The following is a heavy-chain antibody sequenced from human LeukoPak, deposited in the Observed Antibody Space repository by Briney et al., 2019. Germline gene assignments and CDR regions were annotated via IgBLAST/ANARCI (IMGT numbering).Heavy chain of an antibody. J-gene: IGHJ5*02. CDR2: IKQDGSEK. CDR1: GLTFSSYW. D-gene: IGHD2-2*01. CDR3: ARDRRLALLPAAMGWFDP. V-gene: IGHV3-7*01. Sequence: GGSLRLSCAASGLTFSSYWMSWVRQAPGKGLEWVANIKQDGSEKYYVDSVKGRFTISRDNAKNSLYLQMNSLRAEDTAVYYCARDRRLALLPAAMGWFDPWGQGTLVTVSS.